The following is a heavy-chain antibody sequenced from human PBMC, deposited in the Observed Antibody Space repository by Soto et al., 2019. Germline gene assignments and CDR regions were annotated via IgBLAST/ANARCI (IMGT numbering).Heavy chain of an antibody. CDR3: ARVHDSSVGYKITPPIFDY. Sequence: GGSLRLSCAASGFTFSSYGMHWVRQAPGKGLEWVAVIWYDGSNKYYADSVKGRFTMSRDNSKNTLYLQMNSLRAEDTAVYYCARVHDSSVGYKITPPIFDYWGQGTLVTVSS. D-gene: IGHD3-22*01. J-gene: IGHJ4*02. V-gene: IGHV3-33*01. CDR1: GFTFSSYG. CDR2: IWYDGSNK.